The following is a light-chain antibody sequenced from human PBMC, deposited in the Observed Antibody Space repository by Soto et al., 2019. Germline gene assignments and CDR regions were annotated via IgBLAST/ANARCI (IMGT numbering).Light chain of an antibody. CDR2: DVS. J-gene: IGLJ1*01. CDR3: CSYASSRRYV. CDR1: SSDVGIYNY. Sequence: QSVLTQPRSVSGSPGQSVTISCTGTSSDVGIYNYVSWYQQHPGKAPKVMIYDVSERPSGVPDRFSGSKSGNTASLTISGLQAEDEADYYCCSYASSRRYVFGTGTKLTVL. V-gene: IGLV2-11*01.